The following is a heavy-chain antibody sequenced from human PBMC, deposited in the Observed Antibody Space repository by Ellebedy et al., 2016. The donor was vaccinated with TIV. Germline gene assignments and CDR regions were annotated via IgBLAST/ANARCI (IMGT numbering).Heavy chain of an antibody. V-gene: IGHV3-48*01. CDR3: AKDPGLWGV. D-gene: IGHD2-21*01. CDR2: ISSSSSTI. CDR1: GFTFSSYS. Sequence: GGSLRLSXAASGFTFSSYSMNWVRQAPGKGLEWVSYISSSSSTIYYADSVKGRFTISRDNSKNTLYLQMNSLRAEDTAVYYCAKDPGLWGVWGKGTTVTVSS. J-gene: IGHJ6*04.